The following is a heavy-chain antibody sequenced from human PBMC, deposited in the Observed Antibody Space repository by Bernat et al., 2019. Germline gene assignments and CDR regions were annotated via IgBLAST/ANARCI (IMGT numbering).Heavy chain of an antibody. CDR3: ARLGSSWSFDY. J-gene: IGHJ4*02. Sequence: QVQLVESGGGVVQPGRSLRLSCAASGFTFSSYGMHWVRQAPGKGLEWVAVISYDGSNKYYADSVKGRFTISRDNSKNTLYLQMNSLRAEDTAVYYCARLGSSWSFDYWGQGTLVTVSS. CDR1: GFTFSSYG. V-gene: IGHV3-30*03. CDR2: ISYDGSNK. D-gene: IGHD6-13*01.